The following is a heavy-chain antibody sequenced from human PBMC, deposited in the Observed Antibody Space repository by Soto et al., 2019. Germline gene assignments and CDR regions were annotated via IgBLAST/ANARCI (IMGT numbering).Heavy chain of an antibody. CDR2: ISPGSRYP. Sequence: PGGSLRLSCAGSGFTFGDSYMSWIRQAPGKGLEWLSYISPGSRYPAYADSVKGRFTISRDNAKRSLYLQMMSLTAEDTAIYYCVKGARGYITGPADYWGQETRVTVSS. CDR1: GFTFGDSY. CDR3: VKGARGYITGPADY. J-gene: IGHJ4*02. D-gene: IGHD1-20*01. V-gene: IGHV3-11*06.